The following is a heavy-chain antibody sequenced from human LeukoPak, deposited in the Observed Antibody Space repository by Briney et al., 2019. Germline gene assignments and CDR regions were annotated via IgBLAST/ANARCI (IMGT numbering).Heavy chain of an antibody. CDR2: IKQDGSEK. CDR3: ASGGAYCGGDCYPAQDDY. CDR1: GFTFSSYW. J-gene: IGHJ4*02. V-gene: IGHV3-7*01. D-gene: IGHD2-21*02. Sequence: GGSLRLSCAASGFTFSSYWMSWVRQAPGKGLEWVANIKQDGSEKYYVDSVKGRFTISRDNAKNSLYLQMNSLRAEDTAVYYCASGGAYCGGDCYPAQDDYWGQGTLVTVSS.